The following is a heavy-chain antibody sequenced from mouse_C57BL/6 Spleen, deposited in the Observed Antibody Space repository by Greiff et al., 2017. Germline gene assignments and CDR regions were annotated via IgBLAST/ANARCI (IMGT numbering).Heavy chain of an antibody. CDR1: GYTFTEYT. J-gene: IGHJ2*01. CDR2: FYPGSGSI. V-gene: IGHV1-62-2*01. Sequence: QVQLQQSGAELVKPGASVKLSCKASGYTFTEYTIHWVKQRSGQGLEWIGWFYPGSGSIKYNEKFKDKATLTADKSSSSVYMGLSRLTSEDSAVYFCARHEDRYYGNYENYFDYWGQGTTLTVSS. D-gene: IGHD2-1*01. CDR3: ARHEDRYYGNYENYFDY.